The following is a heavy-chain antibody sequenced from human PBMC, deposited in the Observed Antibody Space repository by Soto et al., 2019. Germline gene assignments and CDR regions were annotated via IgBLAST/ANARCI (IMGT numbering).Heavy chain of an antibody. J-gene: IGHJ4*02. CDR2: ISHSGNT. Sequence: VQLQESGPGLVKPSGTLSLTCAVSGGSISSGNWWSWVRQSPRKGLEWIGEISHSGNTNHNPSLKSRVTISIDKSKNQFSLKLTSVTAADMAVYYCASHRGNTYGPYDYWGQGTLVTVSS. D-gene: IGHD5-18*01. CDR3: ASHRGNTYGPYDY. V-gene: IGHV4-4*02. CDR1: GGSISSGNW.